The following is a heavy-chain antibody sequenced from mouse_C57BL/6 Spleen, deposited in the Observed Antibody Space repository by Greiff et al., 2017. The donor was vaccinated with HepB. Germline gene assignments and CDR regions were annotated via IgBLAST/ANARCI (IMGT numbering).Heavy chain of an antibody. D-gene: IGHD2-3*01. Sequence: DVHLVESGGDLVKPGGSLKLSCAASGFTFSSYGMSWVRQTPDKRLEWVATISSGGSYTYYADSVKGRFTISSDNAKNTLYLQMSSLKSEDTAMYYCARQDGYPNYYAMDYWGQGTSVTVSS. V-gene: IGHV5-6*01. J-gene: IGHJ4*01. CDR2: ISSGGSYT. CDR1: GFTFSSYG. CDR3: ARQDGYPNYYAMDY.